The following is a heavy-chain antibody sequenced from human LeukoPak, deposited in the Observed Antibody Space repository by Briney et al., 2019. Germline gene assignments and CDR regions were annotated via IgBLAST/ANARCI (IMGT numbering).Heavy chain of an antibody. J-gene: IGHJ4*02. Sequence: PGGSLRLSCAASGFTFSSYGMHWVRQAPGKGLEWVAFIRYDGSNKYYADSVKGRFTISRDNSKNTLYLQMNSLRAEDTAVYYCAKDRHYDILTGYFDHWGQGTLVTVSS. CDR2: IRYDGSNK. CDR3: AKDRHYDILTGYFDH. CDR1: GFTFSSYG. D-gene: IGHD3-9*01. V-gene: IGHV3-30*02.